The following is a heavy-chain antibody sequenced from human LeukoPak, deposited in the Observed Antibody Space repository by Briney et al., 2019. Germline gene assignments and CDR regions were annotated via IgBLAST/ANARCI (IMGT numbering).Heavy chain of an antibody. CDR1: GGSFSGYY. V-gene: IGHV4-34*01. Sequence: PSETLSLTCAVYGGSFSGYYWSWIRQPPGKGLEWIGEINHSGSTNYNPSLKSRVTISVDTSKNQFSLKLSSVTAADTAVYYCARATRRDYGDYGDYWGQGTLVTVSS. D-gene: IGHD4-17*01. CDR2: INHSGST. J-gene: IGHJ4*02. CDR3: ARATRRDYGDYGDY.